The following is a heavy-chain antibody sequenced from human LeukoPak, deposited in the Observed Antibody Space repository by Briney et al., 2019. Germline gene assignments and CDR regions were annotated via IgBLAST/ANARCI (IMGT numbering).Heavy chain of an antibody. J-gene: IGHJ6*03. CDR1: GFIFDDYA. CDR2: ISWNSDSI. V-gene: IGHV3-9*03. CDR3: AKGGGGRLIYYYYMDV. D-gene: IGHD3-16*01. Sequence: GRSLRLSCAASGFIFDDYAMHWVRQAPGKGLEWVSGISWNSDSIDYANSVKGRFTISRDNAKNSLYLQMNSLRTEDMALYYCAKGGGGRLIYYYYMDVWGKGTTVTVSS.